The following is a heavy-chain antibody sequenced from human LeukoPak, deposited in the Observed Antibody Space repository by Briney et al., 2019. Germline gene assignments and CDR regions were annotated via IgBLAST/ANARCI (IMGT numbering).Heavy chain of an antibody. V-gene: IGHV4-4*07. CDR3: AKESRVRGVSVRESHYHYYYGMDV. CDR2: IYSNGDT. J-gene: IGHJ6*02. Sequence: SETLSLTCSVSGGSINNLYWTWIRQPARKGLEWIGRIYSNGDTNYNPSLKSRLTLSVDTSKNQFSLKLSSVTAADTALYFCAKESRVRGVSVRESHYHYYYGMDVWGRGTTVTVSS. CDR1: GGSINNLY. D-gene: IGHD3-10*01.